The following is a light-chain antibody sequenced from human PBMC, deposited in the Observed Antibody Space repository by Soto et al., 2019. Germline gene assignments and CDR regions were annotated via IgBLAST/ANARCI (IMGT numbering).Light chain of an antibody. J-gene: IGLJ2*01. V-gene: IGLV1-40*01. CDR3: QSYDTSLSGVI. CDR2: ADN. CDR1: SSNIGAGYD. Sequence: QSVLTQTPSVSGAPGQKITMSCTGSSSNIGAGYDVHWYQQIPGAAPRLLIYADNNRPSGVPDRFSASKSGTSASLAITGLQGEDEANDYCQSYDTSLSGVIFGAGTQLTVL.